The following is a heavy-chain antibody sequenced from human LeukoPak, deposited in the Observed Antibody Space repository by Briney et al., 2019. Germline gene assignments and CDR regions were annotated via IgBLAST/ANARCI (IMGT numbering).Heavy chain of an antibody. CDR3: AKDKGYDSSGYYYVPFFDY. CDR1: GFTFSSYA. J-gene: IGHJ4*02. V-gene: IGHV3-23*01. CDR2: ISGSGGST. D-gene: IGHD3-22*01. Sequence: GGSLRLSCAASGFTFSSYAMSWVRQAPGKGLEWVSAISGSGGSTYYADSVKGRFTISRDNSKNTLYLQMNSLRAEDTAVYYCAKDKGYDSSGYYYVPFFDYWGQGTLVTASS.